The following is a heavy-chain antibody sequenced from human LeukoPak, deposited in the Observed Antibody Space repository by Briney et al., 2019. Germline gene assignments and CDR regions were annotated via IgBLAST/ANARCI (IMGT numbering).Heavy chain of an antibody. D-gene: IGHD3-22*01. V-gene: IGHV4-39*07. CDR1: GGSISSSSYY. Sequence: SETLSLTCTVSGGSISSSSYYWGWIRQPPGKGLEWIGSISHSGSTYYNPSLKSRVTISVDTSKNQFSLKLSSVTAADTAVYYCARDRYCYDSSGYHFDYWGQGTLVTVSS. CDR3: ARDRYCYDSSGYHFDY. J-gene: IGHJ4*02. CDR2: ISHSGST.